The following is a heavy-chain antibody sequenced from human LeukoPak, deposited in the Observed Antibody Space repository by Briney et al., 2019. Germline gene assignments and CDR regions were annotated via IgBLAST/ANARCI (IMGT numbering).Heavy chain of an antibody. CDR1: GYTFNSYD. Sequence: GASVKGSCKASGYTFNSYDISWVRQAPGQGLEWMGWISTHNGNRIYAQKLQGRVTLTTDTSTSTAYMELRSLVSDDTDVYYCARVVGASHGNAFDIWGQGTMVTVSS. CDR3: ARVVGASHGNAFDI. V-gene: IGHV1-18*01. CDR2: ISTHNGNR. J-gene: IGHJ3*02. D-gene: IGHD1-26*01.